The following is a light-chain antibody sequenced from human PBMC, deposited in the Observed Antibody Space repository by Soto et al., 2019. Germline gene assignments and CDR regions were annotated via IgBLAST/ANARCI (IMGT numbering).Light chain of an antibody. CDR3: QQYGGSRT. CDR1: QSVSSSY. J-gene: IGKJ1*01. V-gene: IGKV3-20*01. Sequence: EIVLTQSPGTLSLSPGERATLSCRASQSVSSSYLAWYHQKPGQAPRLLIYGASSRATGIPDRFSGSGSGTDFTLTISRLEPEALAVYYCQQYGGSRTFGQGTKVEIK. CDR2: GAS.